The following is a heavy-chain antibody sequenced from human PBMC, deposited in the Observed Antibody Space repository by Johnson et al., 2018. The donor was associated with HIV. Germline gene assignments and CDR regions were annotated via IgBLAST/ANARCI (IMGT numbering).Heavy chain of an antibody. J-gene: IGHJ3*02. D-gene: IGHD4-23*01. CDR1: GFTASTNY. CDR2: IYSGGTT. Sequence: VLLVESGGGLIQPGGSLRLSCAVSGFTASTNYMSWVRQAPGKGLEWVSVIYSGGTTDYAESVKGRVTISRDNSKNTLYLQMNSLRAEDTAVYYCAKVGATVITPRGEAFDIWGQGTMVTVSS. CDR3: AKVGATVITPRGEAFDI. V-gene: IGHV3-66*03.